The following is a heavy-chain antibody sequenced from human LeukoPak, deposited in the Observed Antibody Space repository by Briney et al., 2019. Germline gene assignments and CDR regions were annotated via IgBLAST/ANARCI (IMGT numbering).Heavy chain of an antibody. CDR2: INHSGST. CDR3: ASSKFGALDY. Sequence: SETLSLTCAVYGGSFSGYYWSWIRQPPGKGLEWIGEINHSGSTNYNPSLKSRVTISVDTSKNQFSLKLSSVTAADTAVYYCASSKFGALDYWGQGTLVTVSS. V-gene: IGHV4-34*01. J-gene: IGHJ4*02. D-gene: IGHD3-10*01. CDR1: GGSFSGYY.